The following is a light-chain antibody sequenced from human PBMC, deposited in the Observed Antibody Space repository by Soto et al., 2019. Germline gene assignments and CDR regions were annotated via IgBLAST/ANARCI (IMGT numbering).Light chain of an antibody. J-gene: IGKJ1*01. CDR3: QQYDTSPWT. CDR2: GAS. CDR1: QSVSTNY. Sequence: DIVLTQSPATLSLSPGERATLSCGASQSVSTNYLAWYQQKPGQAPRLLIYGASIRATGIPDRFSGSGSATDLTLTISRLEPEDFAVYYCQQYDTSPWTFGQGTKVDIK. V-gene: IGKV3-20*01.